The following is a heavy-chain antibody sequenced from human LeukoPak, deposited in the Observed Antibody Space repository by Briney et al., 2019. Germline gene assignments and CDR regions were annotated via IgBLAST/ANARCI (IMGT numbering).Heavy chain of an antibody. CDR1: GYTFTSYY. D-gene: IGHD2-15*01. CDR2: INPSGGST. CDR3: AVAATRSYFDY. Sequence: ASVKVSCKAPGYTFTSYYMHWVRQAPGQGLEWMGIINPSGGSTSYAQKFQGRVTMTRDMSTSTVYMELSSLRSEGTAVYYCAVAATRSYFDYWGQGTLVTVSS. J-gene: IGHJ4*02. V-gene: IGHV1-46*01.